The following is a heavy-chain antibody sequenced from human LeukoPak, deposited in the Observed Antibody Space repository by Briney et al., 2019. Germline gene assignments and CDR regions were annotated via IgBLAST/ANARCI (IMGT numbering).Heavy chain of an antibody. CDR1: GFTFSSYS. Sequence: GGSLRLSCAASGFTFSSYSMNWVRQAPGKGLEWVSSISSSSSYIYYADSVKGRFTISRDNAKNSLYLQMNSLRAEDTAVYYCARDRDSSGDAFDIWGQGTMVTVPS. D-gene: IGHD3-22*01. J-gene: IGHJ3*02. CDR2: ISSSSSYI. V-gene: IGHV3-21*01. CDR3: ARDRDSSGDAFDI.